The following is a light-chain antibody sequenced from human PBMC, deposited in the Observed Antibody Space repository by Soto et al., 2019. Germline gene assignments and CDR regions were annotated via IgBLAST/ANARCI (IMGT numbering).Light chain of an antibody. CDR3: SSYTSSSTLYV. Sequence: QSALTQPASVSGSPGQSITISCTGTSSDVGGYNYVSWYQQHPGKAPKLMIYDVSNRPSGVSNRFSGSKSGNTASLTISELQAEDEADYYCSSYTSSSTLYVFGTGTRSPS. J-gene: IGLJ1*01. CDR1: SSDVGGYNY. CDR2: DVS. V-gene: IGLV2-14*01.